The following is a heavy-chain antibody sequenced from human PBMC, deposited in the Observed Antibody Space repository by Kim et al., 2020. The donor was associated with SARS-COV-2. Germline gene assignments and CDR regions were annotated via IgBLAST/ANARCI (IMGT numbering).Heavy chain of an antibody. CDR2: IYYSGST. CDR3: ASYSGSLYFQN. Sequence: SETLSLTCTVSGASITSYYWTWIRQPPGKGLELIGYIYYSGSTNYNPSLNSRVTLSVDTSKNQFSLKLSSVTAADTAVYYCASYSGSLYFQNWGLGTLIT. D-gene: IGHD1-26*01. V-gene: IGHV4-59*13. J-gene: IGHJ1*01. CDR1: GASITSYY.